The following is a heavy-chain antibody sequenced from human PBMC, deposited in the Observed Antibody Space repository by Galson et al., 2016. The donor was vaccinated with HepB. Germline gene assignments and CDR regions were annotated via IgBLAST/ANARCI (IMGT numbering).Heavy chain of an antibody. V-gene: IGHV3-23*01. CDR3: AKEEIAAAGTALDY. Sequence: SLRLSCAASGFSFSTCAMNWVRQAPGKGLEWVSTITGSGASTYYVDSVKGRFIVSRANSKNTLYLQMNSLTAEDTATYLCAKEEIAAAGTALDYWGRGTLVTVSS. CDR2: ITGSGAST. D-gene: IGHD6-13*01. CDR1: GFSFSTCA. J-gene: IGHJ4*02.